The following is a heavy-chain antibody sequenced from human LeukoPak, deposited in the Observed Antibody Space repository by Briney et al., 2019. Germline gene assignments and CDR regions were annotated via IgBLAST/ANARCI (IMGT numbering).Heavy chain of an antibody. CDR3: AREGGVEMATISPSGDY. Sequence: GGSLRLSCAASGFTFSSYSMNWVRQAPGKGLEWVSYISSSSSYIYYADSVKGRFTISRDNAKNSLYLQMNSLRAEDTAVYYCAREGGVEMATISPSGDYWGQGTLVTVSS. J-gene: IGHJ4*02. D-gene: IGHD5-24*01. V-gene: IGHV3-21*05. CDR1: GFTFSSYS. CDR2: ISSSSSYI.